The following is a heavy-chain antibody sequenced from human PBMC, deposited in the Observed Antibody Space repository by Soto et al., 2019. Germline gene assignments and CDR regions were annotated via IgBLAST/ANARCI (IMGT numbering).Heavy chain of an antibody. CDR1: GYTFTGYY. V-gene: IGHV1-2*04. CDR2: INPNSGGT. D-gene: IGHD3-3*01. Sequence: ASVKVSFKASGYTFTGYYMHWVRQAPGQGLEWMGWINPNSGGTNYAQKFQGWVTMTRDTSISTAHMELSRLRSDDTAVYYCARSPPTSYYDFWSGGFDYWGQGTLVTVSS. J-gene: IGHJ4*02. CDR3: ARSPPTSYYDFWSGGFDY.